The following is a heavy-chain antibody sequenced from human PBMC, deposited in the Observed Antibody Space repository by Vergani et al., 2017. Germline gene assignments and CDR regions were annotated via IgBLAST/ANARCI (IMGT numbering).Heavy chain of an antibody. J-gene: IGHJ6*03. CDR1: GGSFSGYY. D-gene: IGHD3-16*01. CDR3: TRGRGGYYYYMDV. Sequence: QVQLQQWGAGLLKPSETLSLTCAVYGGSFSGYYLSWIRQPPGKGLEWIGEINHSGSTNYNPSLKSRVTISVDTSKNQFSLKLSSVTAADTAVYYCTRGRGGYYYYMDVWGKGTTVTVSS. V-gene: IGHV4-34*01. CDR2: INHSGST.